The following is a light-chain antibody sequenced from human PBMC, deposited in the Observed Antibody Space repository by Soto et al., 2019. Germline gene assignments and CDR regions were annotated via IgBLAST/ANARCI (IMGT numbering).Light chain of an antibody. Sequence: QSVLTQPPSVSAAPGQKVTISGSGSSSNIGNNYVSWYQQLPGTAPKLLIYENNKRPSGIPDRFSGSKSGTSATLGTTGLQTGDEADYYCGTWDSSLSAGGYVFGTGTKVTVL. CDR1: SSNIGNNY. CDR2: ENN. V-gene: IGLV1-51*02. J-gene: IGLJ1*01. CDR3: GTWDSSLSAGGYV.